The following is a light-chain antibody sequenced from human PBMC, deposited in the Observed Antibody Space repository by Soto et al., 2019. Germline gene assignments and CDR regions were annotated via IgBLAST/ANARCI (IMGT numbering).Light chain of an antibody. J-gene: IGKJ4*01. CDR3: QQRNPLT. CDR2: DAS. Sequence: DIVLTQSPATLSLSPGERATLSCRASQSVSSNLAWYQQKPGQAPRLLIYDASNRATGIPARFTGGGSGTDFTLTITSLEPEDFAVYYCQQRNPLTFGGGTKVDIK. V-gene: IGKV3-11*01. CDR1: QSVSSN.